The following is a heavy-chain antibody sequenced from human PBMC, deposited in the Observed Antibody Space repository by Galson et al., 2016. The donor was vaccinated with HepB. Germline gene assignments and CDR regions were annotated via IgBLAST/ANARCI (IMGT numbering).Heavy chain of an antibody. CDR1: GFTFSSYS. CDR2: ISSSSSYI. V-gene: IGHV3-21*01. D-gene: IGHD3-10*01. CDR3: ARGSGSGSSRFRFYFFMDM. J-gene: IGHJ6*03. Sequence: SLRLSCAASGFTFSSYSMNWVRQAPGKGLEWVSSISSSSSYIYYADSVKGRFTISRDNAKNSLYLQMNSLRAEDTAVYYCARGSGSGSSRFRFYFFMDMWGKGTTVTVAS.